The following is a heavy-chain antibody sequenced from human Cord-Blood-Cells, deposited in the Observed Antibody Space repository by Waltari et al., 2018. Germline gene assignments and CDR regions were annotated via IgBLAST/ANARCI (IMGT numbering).Heavy chain of an antibody. CDR2: INTNSGGT. J-gene: IGHJ5*02. D-gene: IGHD6-19*01. CDR3: ARDGYSSGWYWFDP. V-gene: IGHV1-2*06. CDR1: GDTLTGSY. Sequence: QVQLVQSGAEVKKPEASVKVSCNASGDTLTGSYMHWVRQAPGQGLEWMGRINTNSGGTNDAQKCQGRVTMTRDTSISTAYMELSRLRSYDTAVYYCARDGYSSGWYWFDPWGQGTLVTVSS.